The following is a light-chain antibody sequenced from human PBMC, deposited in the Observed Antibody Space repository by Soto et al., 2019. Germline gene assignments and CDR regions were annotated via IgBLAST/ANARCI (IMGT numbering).Light chain of an antibody. J-gene: IGKJ5*01. CDR2: DAS. CDR3: MQRQYWPPIT. Sequence: IVSTQSPGTLSLSPGETATVTCRVRLSVSSYLAWYQQRPGQSPRLLIYDASYRATGIPARFIGSGSGTDFTLTISSLEAEDFGVYYCMQRQYWPPITFGQGTRLEIK. CDR1: LSVSSY. V-gene: IGKV3-11*01.